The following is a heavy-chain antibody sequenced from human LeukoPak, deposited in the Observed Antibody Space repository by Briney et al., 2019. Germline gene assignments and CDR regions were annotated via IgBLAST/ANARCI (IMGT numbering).Heavy chain of an antibody. CDR3: ARNLRGFLPDY. CDR2: IKQDGSEK. V-gene: IGHV3-7*01. CDR1: GFTFSSYW. J-gene: IGHJ4*02. Sequence: GGSLRLSCAASGFTFSSYWMSWVRRAPGKGLEWVANIKQDGSEKYYVDSVKGRFTISRDNAKNSLYLQMNSLRAEDTAVYYCARNLRGFLPDYWGQGTLVTVSS. D-gene: IGHD2/OR15-2a*01.